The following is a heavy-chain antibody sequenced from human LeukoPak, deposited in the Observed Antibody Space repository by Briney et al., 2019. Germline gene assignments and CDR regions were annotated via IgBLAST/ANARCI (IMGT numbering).Heavy chain of an antibody. Sequence: SETLSLTCAVYGGSFSGYYWSWIRQPPGKGLEWIGEINHSGSTNYNPSLKSRVTISVDTSKNQFSPKLSSVTAADTAVYYCARGYPHKPYCSSTSCYIYYYYYYGMDVWGQGTTVTVSS. V-gene: IGHV4-34*01. CDR2: INHSGST. CDR3: ARGYPHKPYCSSTSCYIYYYYYYGMDV. D-gene: IGHD2-2*02. CDR1: GGSFSGYY. J-gene: IGHJ6*02.